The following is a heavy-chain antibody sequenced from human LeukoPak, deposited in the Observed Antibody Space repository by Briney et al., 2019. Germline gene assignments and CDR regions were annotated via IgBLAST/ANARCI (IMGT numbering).Heavy chain of an antibody. CDR3: AKDQGIAAPGEFDY. J-gene: IGHJ4*02. CDR2: ISYDGSNK. D-gene: IGHD6-13*01. V-gene: IGHV3-30*18. Sequence: GTSLRLSCAASGFTFSSYGIHWVRQAPGKGLEWVAVISYDGSNKYYADSVKGRFTISRDNSKNTLYLQLNGLRAEDTAVYYCAKDQGIAAPGEFDYWGQGTLVTVSS. CDR1: GFTFSSYG.